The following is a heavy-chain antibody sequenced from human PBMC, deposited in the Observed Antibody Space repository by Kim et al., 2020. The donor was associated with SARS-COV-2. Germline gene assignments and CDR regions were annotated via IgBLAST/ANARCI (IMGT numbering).Heavy chain of an antibody. CDR1: GFTFSSYG. D-gene: IGHD5-18*01. V-gene: IGHV3-30*18. Sequence: GGSLRLSCAASGFTFSSYGMHWVRQAPGKGLEWVAVISYDGSNKYYADSVKGRFTISRDNSKNTLYLQMNSLRAEDTAVYYCAKDDTAMGRYYYYGMDVWGQGTTVTVSS. J-gene: IGHJ6*02. CDR2: ISYDGSNK. CDR3: AKDDTAMGRYYYYGMDV.